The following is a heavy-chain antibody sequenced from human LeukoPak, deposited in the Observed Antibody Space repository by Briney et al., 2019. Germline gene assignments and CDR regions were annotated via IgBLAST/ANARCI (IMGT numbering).Heavy chain of an antibody. D-gene: IGHD3-22*01. CDR2: INHSGST. Sequence: PSETLSLTCAVYGGSFSGYYWSWIRQPPGKGLEWIGEINHSGSTNYNPSLKSRVTISVDTSKNQFSLKLSSVTAADTAVYYCANRRYDSSGFDYWGQGTLVTVSS. J-gene: IGHJ4*02. CDR1: GGSFSGYY. V-gene: IGHV4-34*01. CDR3: ANRRYDSSGFDY.